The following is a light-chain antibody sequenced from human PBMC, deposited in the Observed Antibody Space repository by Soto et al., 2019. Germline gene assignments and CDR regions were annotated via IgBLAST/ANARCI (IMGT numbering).Light chain of an antibody. Sequence: QSALTQPPSASGSPGQSVTISCTGTSSDIGRYDYVSWYQQHPGKAPKLLIYEVNKRPSGVPDRFSGSKSGSSASLTVSGLQYEDEADYYCSSFASTNNYVFGTGTKLTVL. CDR3: SSFASTNNYV. CDR2: EVN. J-gene: IGLJ1*01. V-gene: IGLV2-8*01. CDR1: SSDIGRYDY.